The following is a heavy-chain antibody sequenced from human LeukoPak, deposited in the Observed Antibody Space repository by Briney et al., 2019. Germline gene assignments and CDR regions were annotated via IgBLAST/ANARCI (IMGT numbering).Heavy chain of an antibody. V-gene: IGHV1-3*01. J-gene: IGHJ4*02. CDR1: GYSFTGYV. CDR3: AKDRGGSGDFDY. CDR2: IKPDNGDT. D-gene: IGHD2-15*01. Sequence: ASVKVSCKASGYSFTGYVIHWVRQAPGQRFEWMGWIKPDNGDTEYSQKFQGRVTLTRDTSASTAYMELNSLRSEDTAIYYCAKDRGGSGDFDYWGQGTLVTVSS.